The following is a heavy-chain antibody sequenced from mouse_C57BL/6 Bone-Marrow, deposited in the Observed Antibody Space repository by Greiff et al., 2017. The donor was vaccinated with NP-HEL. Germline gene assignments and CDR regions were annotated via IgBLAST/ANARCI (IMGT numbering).Heavy chain of an antibody. J-gene: IGHJ3*01. V-gene: IGHV1-19*01. CDR1: GYTFTDYY. D-gene: IGHD1-1*01. CDR3: AKGGSSSCAY. Sequence: EVQLQQSGPVLVKPGASVKMSCKASGYTFTDYYMNWVKQSHGKSLEWIGVINPYNGGTSYNQKFKGKATLTVDKSSSTAYMELNSLTSEDSAVYYCAKGGSSSCAYWGQGTLVTVSA. CDR2: INPYNGGT.